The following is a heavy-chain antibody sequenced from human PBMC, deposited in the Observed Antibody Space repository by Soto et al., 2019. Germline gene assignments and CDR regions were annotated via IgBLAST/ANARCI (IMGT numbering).Heavy chain of an antibody. CDR2: ISGSGGST. D-gene: IGHD6-13*01. Sequence: GGPLRLSCAASGFTFSSYAMSWVRQAPGKGLEWVSAISGSGGSTYYADSVKGRFTISRDNSKNTLYLQMNSLRAEDTAVYYCAKTLPAYSSSWYYFDYWGQGTLVTVSS. CDR3: AKTLPAYSSSWYYFDY. CDR1: GFTFSSYA. V-gene: IGHV3-23*01. J-gene: IGHJ4*02.